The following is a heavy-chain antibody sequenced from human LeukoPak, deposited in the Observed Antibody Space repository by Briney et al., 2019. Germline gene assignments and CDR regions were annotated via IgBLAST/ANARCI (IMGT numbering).Heavy chain of an antibody. CDR3: ARGGRREADAFDI. Sequence: GGSLRLSCAASGFTFSSYSMNWVRQAPGKGLKWVSSTSSSSSYIYYADSVKGRFTISRDNAKNSLYLQMNSLRAEDTAVYYCARGGRREADAFDIWGQGTMVTVSS. V-gene: IGHV3-21*01. CDR1: GFTFSSYS. CDR2: TSSSSSYI. J-gene: IGHJ3*02.